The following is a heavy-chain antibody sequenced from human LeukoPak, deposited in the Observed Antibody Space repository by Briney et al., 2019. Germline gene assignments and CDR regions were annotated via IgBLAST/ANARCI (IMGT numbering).Heavy chain of an antibody. J-gene: IGHJ4*02. CDR1: GFTFSNAW. Sequence: GGSLRLSCAASGFTFSNAWMSWVRQAPGKGLEWVGRIKSKTDGGTTDYAAPVKGRFTISRDDSKNTLYLQMNSLKTEDTAVYYCTTENRYGARKGIAARPGDYWGQGTLVTVSS. CDR3: TTENRYGARKGIAARPGDY. D-gene: IGHD6-6*01. CDR2: IKSKTDGGTT. V-gene: IGHV3-15*01.